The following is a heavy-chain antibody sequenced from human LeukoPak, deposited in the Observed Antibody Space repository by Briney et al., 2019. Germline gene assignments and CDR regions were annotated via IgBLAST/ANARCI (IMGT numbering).Heavy chain of an antibody. Sequence: GGSLRLSCVASGFSFSSSWMHWVRQGPGKGLVWVSRIKSDGTNAYYADSVKGRFTISRDNARNTLYLQMNSLRAEDTAVYYCAKADLYDFWSGYLGFDYWGQGTLVTVSS. CDR1: GFSFSSSW. D-gene: IGHD3-3*01. V-gene: IGHV3-74*01. CDR2: IKSDGTNA. CDR3: AKADLYDFWSGYLGFDY. J-gene: IGHJ4*02.